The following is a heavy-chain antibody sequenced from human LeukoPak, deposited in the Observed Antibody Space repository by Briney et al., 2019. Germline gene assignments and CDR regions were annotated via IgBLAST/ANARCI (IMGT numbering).Heavy chain of an antibody. CDR3: ACPLGIGAFDL. CDR1: GFTFSSYG. J-gene: IGHJ3*01. CDR2: IYTDGST. V-gene: IGHV3-NL1*01. D-gene: IGHD7-27*01. Sequence: GRSLRLSCAASGFTFSSYGMHWVRQAPGKGLEWVSIIYTDGSTYYADSVKGRFTISRDNSKNTLYLQMNSLRAEDTAVYYCACPLGIGAFDLWGQGTMVTVSS.